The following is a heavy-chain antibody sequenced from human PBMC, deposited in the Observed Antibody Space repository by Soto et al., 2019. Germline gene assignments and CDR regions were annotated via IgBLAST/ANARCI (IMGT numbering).Heavy chain of an antibody. J-gene: IGHJ4*02. CDR1: GYTFTNHG. D-gene: IGHD1-1*01. Sequence: ASVKVSCKASGYTFTNHGISWVRQAPGQGLEWLRWVSGNNGNTKYAQGLKGRVTLTTDTSTSTAYMELRSLRSDDTAVYYCASDSYPLDYYFECWRQGTRVPVAS. CDR2: VSGNNGNT. V-gene: IGHV1-18*04. CDR3: ASDSYPLDYYFEC.